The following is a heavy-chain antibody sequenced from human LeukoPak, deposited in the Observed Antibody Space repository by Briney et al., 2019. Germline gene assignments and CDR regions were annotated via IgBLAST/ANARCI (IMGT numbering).Heavy chain of an antibody. V-gene: IGHV3-23*01. CDR1: GFTFSSYA. CDR2: INPSGGDT. J-gene: IGHJ3*02. CDR3: AKISPLDYGGKPWAFDI. Sequence: GGSLRLSCAASGFTFSSYAMSWVRQAPGKGLEWVSGINPSGGDTFYADSVKGRFTISRDNSNNALYLQINSLRADDTAVYYCAKISPLDYGGKPWAFDIWGQGTTVTVSS. D-gene: IGHD4-23*01.